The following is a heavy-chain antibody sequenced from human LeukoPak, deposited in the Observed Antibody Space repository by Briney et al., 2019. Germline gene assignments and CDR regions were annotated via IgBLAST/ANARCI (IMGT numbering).Heavy chain of an antibody. D-gene: IGHD4-17*01. CDR3: ARLWDYGDFQNAFDI. Sequence: PGGSLRLSCAASGFTFSSHTVTWVRQAPGRGLEWVSSISSSSSFIHYADSVRGRFTISRDNAKKSLYLQMNSLRAEDTAVYYCARLWDYGDFQNAFDIWGQGTTVTVSS. CDR1: GFTFSSHT. CDR2: ISSSSSFI. V-gene: IGHV3-21*01. J-gene: IGHJ3*02.